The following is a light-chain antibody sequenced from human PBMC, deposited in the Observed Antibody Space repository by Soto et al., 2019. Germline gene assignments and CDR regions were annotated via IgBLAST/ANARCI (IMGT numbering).Light chain of an antibody. CDR3: QQYNNWPQT. V-gene: IGKV3-15*01. CDR1: QSVSGN. CDR2: GAS. Sequence: EMVTTQSPATLSVSPGERATLSCRASQSVSGNLAWYQQKPGQAPRLLIYGASTRATGIPARFSGSGSGTEFTLTISSLQSEDFAVYYCQQYNNWPQTFGQGTKVEIK. J-gene: IGKJ1*01.